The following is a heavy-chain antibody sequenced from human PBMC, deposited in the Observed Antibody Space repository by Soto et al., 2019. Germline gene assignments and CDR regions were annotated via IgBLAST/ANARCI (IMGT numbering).Heavy chain of an antibody. Sequence: ASVKVSCKASGGTFSSYAISWVRQAPGQGLEWMGGIIPIFGTANYAQKFQGRVTITADESTSTAYMELSSLRSEDTAVYYCASFYDSSGYYPNNWFDPWGQGTLVTVSS. J-gene: IGHJ5*02. V-gene: IGHV1-69*13. CDR3: ASFYDSSGYYPNNWFDP. CDR1: GGTFSSYA. D-gene: IGHD3-22*01. CDR2: IIPIFGTA.